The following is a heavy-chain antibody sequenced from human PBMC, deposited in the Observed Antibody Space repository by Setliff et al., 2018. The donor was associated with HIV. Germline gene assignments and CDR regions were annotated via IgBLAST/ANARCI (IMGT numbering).Heavy chain of an antibody. CDR1: GYTFTSYY. Sequence: ASVKVSCKASGYTFTSYYMHWMRQAPGQGLEWMGIINPSGGSTSYAQKFQGRVTMTWDTSTSTVYMELSSLRSEDTAVYYCAGVEYYYDSSGYYYDYWGQGTLVTVSS. V-gene: IGHV1-46*01. D-gene: IGHD3-22*01. CDR2: INPSGGST. CDR3: AGVEYYYDSSGYYYDY. J-gene: IGHJ4*02.